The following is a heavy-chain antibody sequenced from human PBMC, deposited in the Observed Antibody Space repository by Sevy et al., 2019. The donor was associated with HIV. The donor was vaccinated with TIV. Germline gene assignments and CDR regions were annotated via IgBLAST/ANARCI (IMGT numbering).Heavy chain of an antibody. CDR3: VKESYSNWFDP. Sequence: GGSLRLSCAASGFSFSSYAMSWVRQAPGKGLEWVSTISSSGGSTYYADSVKGRFTISRDNSKNTVYLQMNSLRAEDTAVYYCVKESYSNWFDPWGQGTLVTVSS. V-gene: IGHV3-23*01. D-gene: IGHD2-15*01. CDR2: ISSSGGST. J-gene: IGHJ5*02. CDR1: GFSFSSYA.